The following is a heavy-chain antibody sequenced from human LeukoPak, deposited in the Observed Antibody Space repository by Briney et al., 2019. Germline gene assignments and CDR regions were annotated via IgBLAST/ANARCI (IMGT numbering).Heavy chain of an antibody. CDR1: GGSISSSYYY. V-gene: IGHV4-61*05. D-gene: IGHD6-19*01. Sequence: SETLSLTCTVSGGSISSSYYYWGWIRQPPGKGLEWIGYIYYSGSTNYNPSLKSRVTISVDTSKNQFSLKLSSVTAADTAVYYCARTPARRQWLSWFDPWGQGTLVTVSS. CDR3: ARTPARRQWLSWFDP. CDR2: IYYSGST. J-gene: IGHJ5*02.